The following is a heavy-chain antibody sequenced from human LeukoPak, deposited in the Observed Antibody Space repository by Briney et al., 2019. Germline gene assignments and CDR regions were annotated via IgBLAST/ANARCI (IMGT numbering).Heavy chain of an antibody. CDR3: TKDKGVNYMDV. D-gene: IGHD2-8*01. V-gene: IGHV3-53*05. CDR2: IYSGGST. J-gene: IGHJ6*03. Sequence: GGPLRLSCAASGFTVSSNYMSWVRQAPGKGLEWVSVIYSGGSTYYADSVKGRFTISRDNSKNTLYLQMNSLRPEDTAIYFCTKDKGVNYMDVWGKGTTVTISS. CDR1: GFTVSSNY.